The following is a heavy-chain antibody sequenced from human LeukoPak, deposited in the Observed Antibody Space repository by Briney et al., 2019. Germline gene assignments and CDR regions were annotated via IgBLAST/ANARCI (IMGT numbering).Heavy chain of an antibody. CDR1: GFTFSSYA. D-gene: IGHD4-17*01. CDR2: ISYDGSNK. CDR3: ARVDQSDYGLLYYYGMDV. J-gene: IGHJ6*02. Sequence: GGSLRLSCAASGFTFSSYAMHWVRQAPGKGLEWVAVISYDGSNKYYADSVKGRFTISRDNSKNTLYLQMNSLRAEDTAVYYCARVDQSDYGLLYYYGMDVWGQGTTVTVSS. V-gene: IGHV3-30-3*01.